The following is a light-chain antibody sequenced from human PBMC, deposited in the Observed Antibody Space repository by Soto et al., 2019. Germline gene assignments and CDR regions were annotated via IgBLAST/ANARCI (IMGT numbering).Light chain of an antibody. V-gene: IGLV8-61*01. J-gene: IGLJ3*02. CDR2: STN. Sequence: QAVVTQEPSFSVSPGGTVTLTCGLSSGSVSTSYYPSWYQQTPGQAPRTLIYSTNTRSSGVPDRFSGSILGNKAALTITGAQADDESDYYCVLHMGSGISFGGGTKLTVL. CDR3: VLHMGSGIS. CDR1: SGSVSTSYY.